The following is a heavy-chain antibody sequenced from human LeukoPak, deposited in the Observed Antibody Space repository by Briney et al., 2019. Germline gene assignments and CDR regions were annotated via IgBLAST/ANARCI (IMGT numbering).Heavy chain of an antibody. CDR2: IYYSGST. CDR1: GGSISSYY. CDR3: ARLRPVAGYDAFDI. V-gene: IGHV4-59*08. Sequence: PSETLSLTCSVSGGSISSYYWSWIRQPPGKGLEWIGYIYYSGSTNYNPSLKSRATMSVDTSKNQFSLKLTSVTAADTAVYYCARLRPVAGYDAFDIWGHGTMVTVSS. D-gene: IGHD6-19*01. J-gene: IGHJ3*02.